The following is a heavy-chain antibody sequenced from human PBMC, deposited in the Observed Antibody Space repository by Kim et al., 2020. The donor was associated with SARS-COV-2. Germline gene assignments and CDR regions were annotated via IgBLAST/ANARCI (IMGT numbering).Heavy chain of an antibody. J-gene: IGHJ3*02. CDR3: AREKGWNDFDAFDI. Sequence: ASVKVSCKASGYTFTSYAMHWVRQAPGQRLEWMGWINAGNGNTKYSQKFQGRVTITRDTSASTAYMELSSLRSEDTAVYYCAREKGWNDFDAFDIWGQGTMVTVSS. D-gene: IGHD1-1*01. CDR2: INAGNGNT. V-gene: IGHV1-3*01. CDR1: GYTFTSYA.